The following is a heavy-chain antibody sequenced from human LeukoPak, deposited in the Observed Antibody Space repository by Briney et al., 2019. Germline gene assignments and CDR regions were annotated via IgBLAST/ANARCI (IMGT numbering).Heavy chain of an antibody. CDR1: GFTFSSYA. J-gene: IGHJ4*02. Sequence: GGSLRLSCAASGFTFSSYAMHWVRQAPGKGLEWVAFIRYDGSNKYYADSVKGRFTISRDNSKNTLYLQMNSLRAEDTAVYYCAKDTGVVVPAAIGADYWGQGTLVTVSS. CDR3: AKDTGVVVPAAIGADY. D-gene: IGHD2-2*02. V-gene: IGHV3-30*02. CDR2: IRYDGSNK.